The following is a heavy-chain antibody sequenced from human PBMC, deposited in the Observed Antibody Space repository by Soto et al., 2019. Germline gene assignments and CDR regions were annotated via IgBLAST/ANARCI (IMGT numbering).Heavy chain of an antibody. J-gene: IGHJ4*02. V-gene: IGHV3-48*03. Sequence: GGSLRLSCAASGFTFSSYEMNWVRQAPGKGLEWVSYITGSGFTIYYADSVKGRFTISRDNAKNSLYLQMNSLRVEDTAVYYCARTYYDGSGYYYLDSWGQGTLVTVSS. CDR1: GFTFSSYE. CDR3: ARTYYDGSGYYYLDS. D-gene: IGHD3-22*01. CDR2: ITGSGFTI.